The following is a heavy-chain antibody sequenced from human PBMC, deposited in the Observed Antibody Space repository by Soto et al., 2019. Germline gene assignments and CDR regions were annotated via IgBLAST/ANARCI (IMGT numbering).Heavy chain of an antibody. CDR3: AGQGYCSGASCYFAFDI. Sequence: SETLSLTCTVSGGSISSVGYYWSWIRQHPGKGLEWIGYIYNSGSTSYSPSLKSRVTISVDTSKNQFSLKLSSVIAADTAVYYCAGQGYCSGASCYFAFDIWGQGTMVT. CDR1: GGSISSVGYY. J-gene: IGHJ3*02. V-gene: IGHV4-61*08. D-gene: IGHD2-15*01. CDR2: IYNSGST.